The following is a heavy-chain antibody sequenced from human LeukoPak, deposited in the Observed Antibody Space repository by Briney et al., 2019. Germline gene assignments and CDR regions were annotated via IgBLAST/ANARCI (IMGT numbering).Heavy chain of an antibody. V-gene: IGHV1-18*01. CDR1: GYTFTSYG. CDR2: ISAYNGNT. D-gene: IGHD3-3*01. J-gene: IGHJ6*03. Sequence: ASVKVSCKASGYTFTSYGISWVRQAPGQGLEWMGWISAYNGNTNYAQKLQGRVTMTTDTSTSTAYMELRSLRSDDTAVYYCARSEISDFWSGYPPYYYYYMDVWGKGTMVTVSS. CDR3: ARSEISDFWSGYPPYYYYYMDV.